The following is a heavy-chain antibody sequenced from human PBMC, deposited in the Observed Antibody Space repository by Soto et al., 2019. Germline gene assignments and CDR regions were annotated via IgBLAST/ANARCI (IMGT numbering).Heavy chain of an antibody. D-gene: IGHD2-21*01. V-gene: IGHV1-18*01. CDR2: ISGLNGNT. J-gene: IGHJ4*02. Sequence: QVHLVQSGVEVKKPGASVKVSCKASGYSFSTYGISWVRQAPGQGLEWMGWISGLNGNTNYAQNLQGRVTMTTDTSTRTAYGELRSLGFDDAAMYYCARELFGEEGAGSFDYWRQGPLVTVSP. CDR1: GYSFSTYG. CDR3: ARELFGEEGAGSFDY.